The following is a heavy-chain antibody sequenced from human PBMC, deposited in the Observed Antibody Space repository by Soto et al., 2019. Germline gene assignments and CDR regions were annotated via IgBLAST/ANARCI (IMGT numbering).Heavy chain of an antibody. CDR2: INADGTTT. Sequence: EVHLVESGGGLVQPGGSLRLSCAASGFTFSTYWMHWVRQAPGKGLVWVSRINADGTTTTYADSVKGRFTISRDNAKNTLYLQMNSLRAEDTAVYFCATVATHSYNWVDPWGQGTRVTISS. CDR1: GFTFSTYW. D-gene: IGHD3-3*02. V-gene: IGHV3-74*01. CDR3: ATVATHSYNWVDP. J-gene: IGHJ5*02.